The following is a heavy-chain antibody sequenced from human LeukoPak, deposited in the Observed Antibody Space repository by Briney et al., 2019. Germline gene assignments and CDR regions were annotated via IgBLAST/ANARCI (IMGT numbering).Heavy chain of an antibody. CDR3: ARDHSGGADY. CDR1: GFTFSSYA. D-gene: IGHD1-26*01. J-gene: IGHJ4*02. Sequence: GRSLRLSCAASGFTFSSYAMHWVRQAPGKGLEWVAVISYDGSNKYYADSVKGRFTISRDNSKNTLYLQMNSLRAEDTAVYYCARDHSGGADYWGQGTLVTVSS. CDR2: ISYDGSNK. V-gene: IGHV3-30-3*01.